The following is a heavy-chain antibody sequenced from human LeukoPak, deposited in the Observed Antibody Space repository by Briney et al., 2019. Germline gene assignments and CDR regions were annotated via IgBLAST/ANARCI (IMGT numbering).Heavy chain of an antibody. J-gene: IGHJ4*02. CDR1: GFTFSSYS. V-gene: IGHV3-21*01. Sequence: GGSLRLSCAASGFTFSSYSMNWVRQAPGKGLEGVSSISSSSSYIYYADSVKGRFTISRDNAKNSLYLQMNSLRAEDTAVYYCAKQESYGLDYWGQGTLVTVSS. CDR3: AKQESYGLDY. D-gene: IGHD5-18*01. CDR2: ISSSSSYI.